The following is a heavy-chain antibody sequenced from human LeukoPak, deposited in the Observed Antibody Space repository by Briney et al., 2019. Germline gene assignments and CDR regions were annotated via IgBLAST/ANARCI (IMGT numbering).Heavy chain of an antibody. J-gene: IGHJ4*02. V-gene: IGHV3-53*01. D-gene: IGHD4/OR15-4a*01. CDR3: ARRAGAYSHPYDY. CDR2: ISYSGGST. CDR1: GFTFSNAW. Sequence: PGGSLRLSCAASGFTFSNAWMNWVRQAPGKGLEWVSSISYSGGSTYYADSVKGRFTISRDNSKNTLYLQMNSLRAEDTAVYYCARRAGAYSHPYDYWGQGTLVTVSS.